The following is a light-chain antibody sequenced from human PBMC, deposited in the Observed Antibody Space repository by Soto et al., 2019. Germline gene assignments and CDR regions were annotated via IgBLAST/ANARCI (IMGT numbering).Light chain of an antibody. CDR1: QDIERW. J-gene: IGKJ4*01. CDR2: AAS. Sequence: DIQMTQSPSSLSASVGDRVSITCRASQDIERWLAWYQQKPGEAPKVLIYAASSWQSGVPSRFSGSGSGTDFSLTISSLQPEDFATYYCKQSKSFPRTFGGGTKVDIK. V-gene: IGKV1-12*01. CDR3: KQSKSFPRT.